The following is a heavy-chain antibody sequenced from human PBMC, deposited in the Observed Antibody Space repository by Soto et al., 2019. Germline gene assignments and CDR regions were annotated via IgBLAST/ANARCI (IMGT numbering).Heavy chain of an antibody. CDR1: GYPIGSGYY. V-gene: IGHV4-38-2*01. CDR3: ARTFDYYGMDV. D-gene: IGHD3-3*01. J-gene: IGHJ6*02. CDR2: IYHAGSV. Sequence: SETLSLTFAASGYPIGSGYYWSWIRQSPGKGLEWIGSIYHAGSVYYNASLNSRVAVSLDTSKNHFSLKLSAVNAADTAVYYCARTFDYYGMDVWGQGTTVTVS.